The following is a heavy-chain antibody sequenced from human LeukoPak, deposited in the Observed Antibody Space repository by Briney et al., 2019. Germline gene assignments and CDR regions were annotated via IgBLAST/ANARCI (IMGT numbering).Heavy chain of an antibody. J-gene: IGHJ4*02. CDR2: IYYTGST. Sequence: PSETLSLTCTVSGGSINTGDYYWSWIRQPPGKGLEWIGYIYYTGSTYDNPSLKSRVTISLDTSKNQFSLKLTAVTAADTAVYYCARVVWADEIFFDYWGQGTLVTVSS. CDR3: ARVVWADEIFFDY. V-gene: IGHV4-30-4*01. D-gene: IGHD2-2*01. CDR1: GGSINTGDYY.